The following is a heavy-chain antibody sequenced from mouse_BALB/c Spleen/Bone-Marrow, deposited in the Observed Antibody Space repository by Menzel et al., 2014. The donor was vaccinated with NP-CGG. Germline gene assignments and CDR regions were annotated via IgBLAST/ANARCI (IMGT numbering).Heavy chain of an antibody. CDR3: ARDGYSSLAMDY. CDR2: ILPGSTST. Sequence: VQLQESGAELMKPGASVKISCKTTGYTFSGYWIEWVKQRPEHGLEWIGEILPGSTSTNYNEKFKDKATFTADTSSNTAYIQLSSLTSEDSAVYYCARDGYSSLAMDYWGQGTSVTVSS. V-gene: IGHV1-9*01. J-gene: IGHJ4*01. D-gene: IGHD2-3*01. CDR1: GYTFSGYW.